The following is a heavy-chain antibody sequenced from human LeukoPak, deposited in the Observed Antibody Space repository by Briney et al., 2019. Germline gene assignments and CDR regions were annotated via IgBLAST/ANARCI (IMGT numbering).Heavy chain of an antibody. J-gene: IGHJ3*02. D-gene: IGHD4-17*01. CDR3: ARDLLDGDYAYDAFDI. Sequence: SETLSLTCTASGGSISSYYWSWIRQPPGKGLEWIGYIYYSGSTNYNPSPKSRVTISVDTSKNQFSLKLSSVTAADTAVYYCARDLLDGDYAYDAFDIWGQGTMVTVSS. CDR2: IYYSGST. V-gene: IGHV4-59*12. CDR1: GGSISSYY.